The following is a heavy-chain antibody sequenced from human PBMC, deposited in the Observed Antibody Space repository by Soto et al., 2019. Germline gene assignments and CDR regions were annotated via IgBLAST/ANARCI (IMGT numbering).Heavy chain of an antibody. Sequence: PGGSLRLSCAASGFTFRDHAMRWARQAPGRGLEWVSAISANGASIQHADSVKGRFSVSRDNAKNTVYLQMDNLRTEDSAVYYCAKDRYYDTPGWFDPWGQGSRVTVSS. CDR2: ISANGASI. V-gene: IGHV3-23*01. CDR3: AKDRYYDTPGWFDP. J-gene: IGHJ5*02. D-gene: IGHD3-22*01. CDR1: GFTFRDHA.